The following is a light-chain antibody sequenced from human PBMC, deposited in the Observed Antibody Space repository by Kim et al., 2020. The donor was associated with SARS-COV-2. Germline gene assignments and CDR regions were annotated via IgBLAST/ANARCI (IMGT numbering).Light chain of an antibody. CDR1: QDISYF. CDR2: GAS. Sequence: SASLGDRVTITCRASQDISYFLAWIQQKPGKAPKRLIYGASTLQSGVPSRFSGSGSGTEFTLTISSLQPEDFATYFCLQHKTFPYTFGQGTKLEI. J-gene: IGKJ2*01. V-gene: IGKV1-17*03. CDR3: LQHKTFPYT.